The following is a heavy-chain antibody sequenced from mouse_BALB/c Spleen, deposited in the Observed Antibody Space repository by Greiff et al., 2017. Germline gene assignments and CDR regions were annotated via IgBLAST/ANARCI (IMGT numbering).Heavy chain of an antibody. CDR1: GYTFTSYW. V-gene: IGHV1-87*01. Sequence: QVQLKQSGAELARPGASVKLSCKASGYTFTSYWMQWVKQRPGQGLEWIGAIYPGDGDTRYTQKFKGKATLTADKSSSTAYMQLSSLASEDSAVYYCARATTVVAPDFDWWGQGTTLTVSS. CDR2: IYPGDGDT. CDR3: ARATTVVAPDFDW. D-gene: IGHD1-1*01. J-gene: IGHJ2*01.